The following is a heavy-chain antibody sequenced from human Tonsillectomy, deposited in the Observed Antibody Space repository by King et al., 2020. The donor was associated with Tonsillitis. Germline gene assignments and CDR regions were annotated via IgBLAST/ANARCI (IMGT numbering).Heavy chain of an antibody. J-gene: IGHJ6*03. D-gene: IGHD6-13*01. CDR3: ARHGASTSWYHFFYYMDV. CDR1: GYSFPSYW. CDR2: IDPSDSYT. Sequence: ELQLVQSGAEVKKPGESLRISCRTSGYSFPSYWISWVRQMPGKGLEWMGRIDPSDSYTNYSPSFQGNVTFSADKSISTAYLQWSSLKASDTAMYYCARHGASTSWYHFFYYMDVWGKGTTVTVSS. V-gene: IGHV5-10-1*03.